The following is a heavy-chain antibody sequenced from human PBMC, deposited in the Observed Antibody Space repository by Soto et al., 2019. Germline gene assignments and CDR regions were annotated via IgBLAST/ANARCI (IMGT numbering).Heavy chain of an antibody. CDR2: IWADGSGK. CDR3: ARDSCAGDGGGPEF. CDR1: GFTFTSYG. V-gene: IGHV3-33*01. J-gene: IGHJ4*02. Sequence: QVQLVESGGGVVQPGRSLRLSCSASGFTFTSYGMHWVRQAPGKGLAWVAVIWADGSGKYYADSVNGRFTISKDNSKNTLFLQMNSLRAEDTAVYFCARDSCAGDGGGPEFWAQVTLVTVSS. D-gene: IGHD2-21*02.